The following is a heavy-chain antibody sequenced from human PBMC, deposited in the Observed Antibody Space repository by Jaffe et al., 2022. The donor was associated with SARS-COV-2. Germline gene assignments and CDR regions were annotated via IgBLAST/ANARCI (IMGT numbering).Heavy chain of an antibody. CDR1: GYTFTSYY. CDR3: AREGGATNRYYYYYYMDV. J-gene: IGHJ6*03. CDR2: INPSGGST. V-gene: IGHV1-46*04. D-gene: IGHD1-26*01. Sequence: QVQLVQSGAEVKKPGASVKVSCKASGYTFTSYYMHWVRQAPGQGLEWMGIINPSGGSTSYAQKLQGRVTMTRDTSTSTVYMELSSLRSEDTAVYYCAREGGATNRYYYYYYMDVWGKGTTVTVSS.